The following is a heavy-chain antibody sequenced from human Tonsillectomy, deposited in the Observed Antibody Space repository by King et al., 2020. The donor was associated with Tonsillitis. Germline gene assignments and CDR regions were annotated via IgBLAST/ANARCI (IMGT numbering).Heavy chain of an antibody. CDR1: GFTFNSYT. J-gene: IGHJ6*03. D-gene: IGHD3-3*01. Sequence: DVQLVESGGGLVKPGGSLRLSCAASGFTFNSYTMNWVRQAPGKGLEWVSSISSSSIYIYYADSVRGRFTSSRDNAKNSLYLQMNSLRAEDTAVYYCARVCDFWSDYTASGRPYYMDVWGKGTTVTVSS. V-gene: IGHV3-21*01. CDR3: ARVCDFWSDYTASGRPYYMDV. CDR2: ISSSSIYI.